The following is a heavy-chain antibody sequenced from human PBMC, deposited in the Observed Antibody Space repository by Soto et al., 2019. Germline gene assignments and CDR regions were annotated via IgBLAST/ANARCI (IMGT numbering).Heavy chain of an antibody. D-gene: IGHD2-2*01. V-gene: IGHV4-31*03. Sequence: QVQLQESGPGLVKPSQTLSLTCTVSGGSISSGGYYWSWIRQHPGKGLEWIGYIYYSGSTYYNPSLKSRVTISVDTSKNQFSLKLSSVTAADTAVYYCARGYCISTRCYRDYYYGMDVWGQGTTVTVSS. CDR2: IYYSGST. CDR1: GGSISSGGYY. J-gene: IGHJ6*02. CDR3: ARGYCISTRCYRDYYYGMDV.